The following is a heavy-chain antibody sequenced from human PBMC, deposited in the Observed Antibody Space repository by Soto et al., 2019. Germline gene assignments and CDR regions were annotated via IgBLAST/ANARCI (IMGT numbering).Heavy chain of an antibody. CDR3: ARDRGYGMDV. CDR1: GGSISSGDYY. V-gene: IGHV4-30-4*01. J-gene: IGHJ6*02. CDR2: IYYSGST. Sequence: SETLSLTCTVSGGSISSGDYYWSCIRQPPGKGLEWIGYIYYSGSTYYNPSLKSRVTISVDTSKNQFSLKLSSVTAADTAVYYCARDRGYGMDVWGQGTTVTVSS. D-gene: IGHD3-16*01.